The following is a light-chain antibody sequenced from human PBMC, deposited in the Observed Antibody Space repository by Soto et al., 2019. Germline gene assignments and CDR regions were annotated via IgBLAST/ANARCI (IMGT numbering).Light chain of an antibody. Sequence: QSALTQPPSASGSPGQSVTISCTGTTSDVGGYNYVSWYQLHPDKVPKLIIYEVNKRPSGVPDRFSGSKSGSTASLTVSGLQAEDEADYFCSLYAGSKNFILFGGGTKLTVL. CDR3: SLYAGSKNFIL. J-gene: IGLJ2*01. V-gene: IGLV2-8*01. CDR1: TSDVGGYNY. CDR2: EVN.